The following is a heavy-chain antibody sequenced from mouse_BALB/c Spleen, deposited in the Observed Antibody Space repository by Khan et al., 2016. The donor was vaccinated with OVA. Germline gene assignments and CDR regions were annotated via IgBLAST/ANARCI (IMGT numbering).Heavy chain of an antibody. CDR3: ARIYVSDIDY. CDR2: INPHIGET. CDR1: GYSFTGYF. V-gene: IGHV1-20*02. D-gene: IGHD1-1*01. Sequence: EVQLQQSGPELVKPGASVKISCKASGYSFTGYFMNWVMQSPGKSLEWIGRINPHIGETFYNQKFKGKATLTVDESSSTAHLEIRSLASEDSAVYYCARIYVSDIDYWGQGTTLTVSS. J-gene: IGHJ2*01.